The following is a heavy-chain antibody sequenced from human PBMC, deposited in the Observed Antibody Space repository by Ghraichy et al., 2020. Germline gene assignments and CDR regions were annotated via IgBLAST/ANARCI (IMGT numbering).Heavy chain of an antibody. V-gene: IGHV4-39*02. CDR2: IYYSGST. CDR1: GGSISSSSYY. J-gene: IGHJ5*02. Sequence: SETLSLTCTVSGGSISSSSYYWGWIRQPPGKGLEWIGSIYYSGSTYYNPSLKSRVTISVDTSKNQFSLKLSSVTAADTAVYYCAREWRVCSSTSCYRYSSGWYGDNWFDPWGQGTLVTVSS. D-gene: IGHD2-2*01. CDR3: AREWRVCSSTSCYRYSSGWYGDNWFDP.